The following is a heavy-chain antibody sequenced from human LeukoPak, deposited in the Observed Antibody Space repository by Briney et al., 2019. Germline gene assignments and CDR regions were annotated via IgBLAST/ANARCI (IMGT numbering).Heavy chain of an antibody. J-gene: IGHJ6*03. CDR1: GGTFSSYA. CDR2: IIPIFGTA. CDR3: AINTELMEYYYMDV. D-gene: IGHD2-8*01. V-gene: IGHV1-69*05. Sequence: GASVKVSCKASGGTFSSYAISWVRQAPGQGLEWMGGIIPIFGTANYAQKFQGRVTITTDESTSTAYMELGSLRSEDTAVYYCAINTELMEYYYMDVWGKGTTVTVSS.